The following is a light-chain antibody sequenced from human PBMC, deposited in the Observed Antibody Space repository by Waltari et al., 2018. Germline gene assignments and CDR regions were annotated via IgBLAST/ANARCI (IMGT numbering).Light chain of an antibody. J-gene: IGLJ3*02. V-gene: IGLV2-8*01. CDR1: SSDVGGYNY. CDR2: EVS. Sequence: QSALTQPPSASGSPGQSVTISCTGTSSDVGGYNYVSWYQQHPGKAPKLMIYEVSKRPSVVTDRCSGSKSGNTASLTVSGLQAEDEADYYCSSYAGSNKLVFGGGTKLTVL. CDR3: SSYAGSNKLV.